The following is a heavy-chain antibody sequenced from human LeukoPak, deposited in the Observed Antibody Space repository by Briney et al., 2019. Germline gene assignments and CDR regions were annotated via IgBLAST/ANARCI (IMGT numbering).Heavy chain of an antibody. Sequence: GGSLRLSCATSGFTFSNYGMHWVRQAPGKGLEWVAVVSYEGKSQYYADSVRGRFTISRDNSKDTLYLQMNSLRGEDAAVYYCAKEGTAQISTWYDYWGQGTLVTVSS. CDR3: AKEGTAQISTWYDY. CDR1: GFTFSNYG. J-gene: IGHJ4*02. V-gene: IGHV3-30*18. CDR2: VSYEGKSQ. D-gene: IGHD6-13*01.